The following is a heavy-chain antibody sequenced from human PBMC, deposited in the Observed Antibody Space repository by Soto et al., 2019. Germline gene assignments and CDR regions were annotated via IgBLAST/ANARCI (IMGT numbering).Heavy chain of an antibody. CDR1: GGSFSGYY. J-gene: IGHJ6*02. D-gene: IGHD3-10*01. Sequence: SETLSLTCAVYGGSFSGYYWSWIRQPPGKGLEWIGEINHSGSTNYNPSLKSRVTISVDTSKNQFSLKLSSVTAADTAVYYCARGPFFTMVRGFISPGGMDVWGQGTTVTVSS. CDR2: INHSGST. CDR3: ARGPFFTMVRGFISPGGMDV. V-gene: IGHV4-34*01.